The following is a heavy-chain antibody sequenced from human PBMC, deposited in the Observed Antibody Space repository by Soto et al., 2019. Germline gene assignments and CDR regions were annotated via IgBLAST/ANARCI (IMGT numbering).Heavy chain of an antibody. V-gene: IGHV3-66*01. J-gene: IGHJ4*02. CDR3: ARVMPYCSGGSCHSVDY. D-gene: IGHD2-15*01. CDR1: GFTVSTNY. CDR2: IHIGGGT. Sequence: EVHLVESGGGLVQPGESLKLSCVVSGFTVSTNYMTWVRQAPGKGLEWVSGIHIGGGTYYADSVDGRITISRDNSENTLYLQINNLRIEDTAVYYCARVMPYCSGGSCHSVDYWGQGTLVNVSS.